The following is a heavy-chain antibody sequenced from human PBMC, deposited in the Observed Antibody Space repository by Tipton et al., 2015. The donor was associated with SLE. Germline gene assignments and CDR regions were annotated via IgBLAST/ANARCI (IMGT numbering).Heavy chain of an antibody. CDR1: GFTFSSHT. J-gene: IGHJ4*02. CDR3: AKNKGTY. V-gene: IGHV3-23*03. CDR2: IYSDGST. Sequence: SLRLSCAASGFTFSSHTMSWVRRAPGKGLEWVSVIYSDGSTDYGDSVKGRFTVSRDNYRNTLYLQMDYLSAEDTAVYYCAKNKGTYWGQGTLVTVSS. D-gene: IGHD3-10*01.